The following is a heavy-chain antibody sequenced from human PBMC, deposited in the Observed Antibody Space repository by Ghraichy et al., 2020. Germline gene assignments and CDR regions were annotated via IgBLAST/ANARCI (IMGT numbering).Heavy chain of an antibody. V-gene: IGHV3-53*01. CDR3: ARDLGASQDS. D-gene: IGHD3-10*01. CDR2: IYRGGGT. CDR1: GFTVSSNY. Sequence: GGSLRLSCAASGFTVSSNYMSWVRQAPGKGLEWVSLIYRGGGTYYADSVKGRFTISRDNSKNTVYLQMNSLRAEDTAVYYCARDLGASQDSWGQGTLVTVSS. J-gene: IGHJ4*02.